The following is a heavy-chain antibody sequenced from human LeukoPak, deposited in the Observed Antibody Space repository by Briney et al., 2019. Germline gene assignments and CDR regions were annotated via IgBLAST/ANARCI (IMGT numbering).Heavy chain of an antibody. V-gene: IGHV3-30*18. J-gene: IGHJ4*02. D-gene: IGHD3-22*01. Sequence: PGGSLRLSCAASGFTFSSYGMHWVRQAPGKGLEWVAVISYDGSNKYYADSVKGRFTISRDNSKNTLYLQMNSLRAEDTAVYYCAKWRGYYYDSSGYYGGFDYWGQGTLVTVSS. CDR1: GFTFSSYG. CDR3: AKWRGYYYDSSGYYGGFDY. CDR2: ISYDGSNK.